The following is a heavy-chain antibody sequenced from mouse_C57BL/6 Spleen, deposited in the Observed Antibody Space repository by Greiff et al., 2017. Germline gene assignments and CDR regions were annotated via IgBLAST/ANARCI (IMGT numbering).Heavy chain of an antibody. V-gene: IGHV5-6*01. CDR1: GFTFSSYG. CDR2: ISSGGSYT. CDR3: ARHEDYYGSSYVDY. D-gene: IGHD1-1*01. J-gene: IGHJ2*01. Sequence: EVQLQESGGDLVKPGGSLKLSCAASGFTFSSYGMSWVRQTPDKRLEWVATISSGGSYTYYPDSVKGRFTISRDNAKNTLYLQMSSLKSEDTAMYYCARHEDYYGSSYVDYWGQGTTLTVSS.